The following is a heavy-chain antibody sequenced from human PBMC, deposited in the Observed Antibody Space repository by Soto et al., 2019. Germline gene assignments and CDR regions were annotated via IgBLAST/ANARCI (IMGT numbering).Heavy chain of an antibody. D-gene: IGHD6-13*01. CDR2: IYYSGST. J-gene: IGHJ5*02. Sequence: SETLSLTCTVSGGSISSSSYYWGWIRQPPGKGLEWIGSIYYSGSTYYNPSLKSRVTISVDTSKNQFSLKLSSVTAADTAVYYCAAPVDSSSYVKNLFDPRGQGTLVTVSS. CDR1: GGSISSSSYY. V-gene: IGHV4-39*01. CDR3: AAPVDSSSYVKNLFDP.